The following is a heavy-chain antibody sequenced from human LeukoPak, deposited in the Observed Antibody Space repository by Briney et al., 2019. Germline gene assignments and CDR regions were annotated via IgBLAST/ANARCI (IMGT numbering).Heavy chain of an antibody. CDR2: IYYSGST. CDR1: GGSISSGGYY. V-gene: IGHV4-31*03. CDR3: ARGPLYYYYGMDV. Sequence: SQTLSLTCTVSGGSISSGGYYWSWIRQHPGKGLEWIGYIYYSGSTYYNPSLKSRVTISVDTSKNQFSLKLSSVTAADTAVYYCARGPLYYYYGMDVWGQGTTVTVSS. J-gene: IGHJ6*02.